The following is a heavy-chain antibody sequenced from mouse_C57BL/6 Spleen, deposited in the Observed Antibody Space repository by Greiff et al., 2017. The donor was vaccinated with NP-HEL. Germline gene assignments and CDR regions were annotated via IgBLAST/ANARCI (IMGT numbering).Heavy chain of an antibody. V-gene: IGHV10-1*01. CDR1: GFSFNTYA. CDR2: IRSKSNNYAT. Sequence: DVMLVESGGGLVQPKGSLKLSCAASGFSFNTYAMNWVRQAPGKGLEWVARIRSKSNNYATYYADSVKDRFTISRDDSESMLYLQMNNLKTEDTAMYYSVRQWYYGSYWYFDVWGTGTTVTVSS. J-gene: IGHJ1*03. D-gene: IGHD1-1*01. CDR3: VRQWYYGSYWYFDV.